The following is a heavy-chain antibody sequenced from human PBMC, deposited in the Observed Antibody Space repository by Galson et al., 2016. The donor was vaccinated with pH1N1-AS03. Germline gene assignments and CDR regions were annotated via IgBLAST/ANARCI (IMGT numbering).Heavy chain of an antibody. V-gene: IGHV3-48*01. D-gene: IGHD1-1*01. Sequence: SLRLSCAASGFTFTSYSMNWVRQAPGKGLEWISYIRSSGNTIYYADSVKGRFTISRDNAKNSVYLQMNNLRAEDTAVYYCARDAPERPVGASFDYWGQGTLVIVSS. CDR3: ARDAPERPVGASFDY. J-gene: IGHJ4*02. CDR2: IRSSGNTI. CDR1: GFTFTSYS.